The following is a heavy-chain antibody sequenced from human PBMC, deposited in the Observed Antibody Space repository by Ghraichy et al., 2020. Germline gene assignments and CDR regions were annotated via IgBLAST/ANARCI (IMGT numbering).Heavy chain of an antibody. Sequence: ASVKVSCKASGYTFTSYGISWVRQAPGQGLEWMGWISAYNGNTNYAQKLQGRVTMTTDTSPSTAYMELRSLRSDDTAVYYCARGGRYYSESSGYRRWGQGTLVTVSS. CDR3: ARGGRYYSESSGYRR. J-gene: IGHJ4*02. CDR2: ISAYNGNT. V-gene: IGHV1-18*04. CDR1: GYTFTSYG. D-gene: IGHD3-22*01.